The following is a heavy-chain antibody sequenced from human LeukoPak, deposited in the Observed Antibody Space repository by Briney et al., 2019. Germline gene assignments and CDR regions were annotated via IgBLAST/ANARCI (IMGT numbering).Heavy chain of an antibody. J-gene: IGHJ3*02. CDR1: GGSISSGSYY. CDR2: IYTSGST. Sequence: SETLSLTCTVSGGSISSGSYYWSWIRQPAGKGLEWIGRIYTSGSTNYDPSLKSRVTISVDTSKNQFSLKLSFVTAADTAVYYCARDATAFDIWGQGTMVTVSS. V-gene: IGHV4-61*02. CDR3: ARDATAFDI.